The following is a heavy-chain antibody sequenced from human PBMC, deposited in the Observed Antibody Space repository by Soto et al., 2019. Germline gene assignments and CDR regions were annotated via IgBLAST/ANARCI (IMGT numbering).Heavy chain of an antibody. Sequence: ASLNGSCKASGHALTSYYIHWVRQAPGQGLEWMGIINPSGGSTSYAQKFQGRVTMTRDTSTSTVYIELSSLRSEDTAVYYCARDDLWFGQNSDRFEYWGQGTLVTVSS. CDR1: GHALTSYY. CDR3: ARDDLWFGQNSDRFEY. V-gene: IGHV1-46*01. CDR2: INPSGGST. J-gene: IGHJ4*02. D-gene: IGHD3-10*01.